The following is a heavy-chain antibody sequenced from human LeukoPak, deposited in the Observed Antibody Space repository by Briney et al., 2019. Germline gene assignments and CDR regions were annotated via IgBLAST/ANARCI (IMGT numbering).Heavy chain of an antibody. V-gene: IGHV3-23*01. D-gene: IGHD1-7*01. J-gene: IGHJ3*02. CDR3: ARVKTGTTGHDAFDI. CDR2: ISGSGGSS. Sequence: PGGSLRLSCAASGFTFSSYAMSWVRQAPGKGLEWVSAISGSGGSSYYADSVKGRFTISRDNSKNTLYLQMNSLRAEDTAVYYCARVKTGTTGHDAFDIWGQGTMVTVSS. CDR1: GFTFSSYA.